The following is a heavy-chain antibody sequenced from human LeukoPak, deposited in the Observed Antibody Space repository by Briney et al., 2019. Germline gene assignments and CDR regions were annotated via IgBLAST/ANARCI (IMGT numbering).Heavy chain of an antibody. CDR2: ISGSGGST. D-gene: IGHD6-13*01. CDR1: GFTFSSYA. Sequence: GGSLRLSCAASGFTFSSYAMSWVRQAPGKGLEWVSAISGSGGSTYYADSVKGRFAISRDNSKNTLYLQMNSLRAEDTAVYYCAKDQVAAGTKSPFDYWGQGTLVTVSS. V-gene: IGHV3-23*01. J-gene: IGHJ4*02. CDR3: AKDQVAAGTKSPFDY.